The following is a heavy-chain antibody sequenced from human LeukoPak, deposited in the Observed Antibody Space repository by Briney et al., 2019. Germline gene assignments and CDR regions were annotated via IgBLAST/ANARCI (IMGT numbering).Heavy chain of an antibody. J-gene: IGHJ2*01. CDR2: IGTAGDT. V-gene: IGHV3-13*01. Sequence: QAGGSLRLSCAASGFTFSSYDMHWVRQATGKGLEWVSAIGTAGDTYYPDSVKGRFTISRDNSKNTLYLQMDSLRPEDTAVYYCVKKNDYYTSESFYVWWYFDLWGRGALVTVSS. D-gene: IGHD3-22*01. CDR3: VKKNDYYTSESFYVWWYFDL. CDR1: GFTFSSYD.